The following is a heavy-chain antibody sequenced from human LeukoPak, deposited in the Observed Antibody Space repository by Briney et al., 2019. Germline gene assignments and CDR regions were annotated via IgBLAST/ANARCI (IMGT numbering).Heavy chain of an antibody. CDR3: AKVWFGELFNAFDI. CDR2: ISGSGGST. D-gene: IGHD3-10*01. J-gene: IGHJ3*02. CDR1: GFTFSSYG. Sequence: GGSLRLSCAASGFTFSSYGMHWVRQAPGKGLEWVSAISGSGGSTYYADSVKGRFTISRDNSKNTLYLQMNSLRAEDTAVYYCAKVWFGELFNAFDIWGQGTMVTVSS. V-gene: IGHV3-23*01.